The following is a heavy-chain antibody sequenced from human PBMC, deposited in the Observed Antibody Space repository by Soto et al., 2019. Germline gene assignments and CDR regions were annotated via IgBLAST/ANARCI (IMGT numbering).Heavy chain of an antibody. J-gene: IGHJ4*02. CDR2: FDPEDGET. CDR1: GNTRSAQS. D-gene: IGHD3-10*01. V-gene: IGHV1-24*01. CDR3: ATEGIPRSGESLFDY. Sequence: LVKASCQVSGNTRSAQSLPLVQQDPGKGLEWMGGFDPEDGETIYAQKFQGRVTMTEDTSTDTAYMELSSLRSEDTAVYYCATEGIPRSGESLFDYWGQGTLVTVSS.